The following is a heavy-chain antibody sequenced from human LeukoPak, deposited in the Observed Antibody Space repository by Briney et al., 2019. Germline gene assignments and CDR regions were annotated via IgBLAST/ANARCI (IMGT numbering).Heavy chain of an antibody. CDR1: GGSISSSSYY. CDR3: ARHERIGVVIYYFDY. Sequence: NPSETLSLTCTVSGGSISSSSYYWGWIRQPPGKGLEWIGSIYYSGSTYYSPSLKSRVTISVDTSKNQFSLRLSSVTAADTAVYYCARHERIGVVIYYFDYWGQGTLVTVSS. J-gene: IGHJ4*02. D-gene: IGHD3-3*01. V-gene: IGHV4-39*01. CDR2: IYYSGST.